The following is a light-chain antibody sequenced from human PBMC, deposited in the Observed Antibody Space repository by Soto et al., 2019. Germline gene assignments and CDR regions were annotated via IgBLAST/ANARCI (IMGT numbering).Light chain of an antibody. CDR3: SSYTTSSTQV. V-gene: IGLV2-14*01. J-gene: IGLJ1*01. CDR1: SSDVGRFNF. CDR2: EVY. Sequence: QSALTQPASVSGSPGQSITISCTGTSSDVGRFNFVSWHQQFPGQTPKLMIFEVYNRPSGVSDRFSGSKSGNTASLTISGLQADDEGDYYCSSYTTSSTQVFGTGTKLTVL.